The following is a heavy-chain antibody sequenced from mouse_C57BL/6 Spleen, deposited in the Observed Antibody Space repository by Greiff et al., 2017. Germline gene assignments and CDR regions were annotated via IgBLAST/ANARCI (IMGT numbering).Heavy chain of an antibody. CDR2: IYPRSGNT. CDR3: AREEGVYDYDEAMDY. J-gene: IGHJ4*01. Sequence: QVQLQQSGAELARPGASVKLSCKASGYTFTSYGISWVKQRTGQGLEWIGEIYPRSGNTYYNEKFKGKATLTADKSSSTAYMELRSLTSEDSAVYFCAREEGVYDYDEAMDYWGQGTSVTVSS. D-gene: IGHD2-4*01. V-gene: IGHV1-81*01. CDR1: GYTFTSYG.